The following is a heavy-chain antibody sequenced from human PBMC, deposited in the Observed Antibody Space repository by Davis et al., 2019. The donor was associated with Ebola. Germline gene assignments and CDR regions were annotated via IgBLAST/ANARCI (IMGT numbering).Heavy chain of an antibody. D-gene: IGHD4-17*01. CDR2: ISYDGSNK. CDR3: AREPTGFDY. Sequence: PGGSLRLSCAASGFTFSSYGMHWVRQAPGKGLEWVAVISYDGSNKYYADSVKGRFTISRDNAQNSLYLQMSSLRDDDTSIYYCAREPTGFDYWGQGTLVTVPS. J-gene: IGHJ4*02. CDR1: GFTFSSYG. V-gene: IGHV3-30*03.